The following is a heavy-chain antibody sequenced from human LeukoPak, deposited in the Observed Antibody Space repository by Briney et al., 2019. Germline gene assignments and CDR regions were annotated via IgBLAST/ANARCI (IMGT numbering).Heavy chain of an antibody. D-gene: IGHD3-9*01. V-gene: IGHV4-59*01. CDR2: IYYSGST. CDR3: ARVLRYFDWLPYNWFDP. CDR1: GGSISSYY. J-gene: IGHJ5*02. Sequence: PSETLSLTCTVSGGSISSYYWSWIRQPPGKGLEGIGYIYYSGSTNYNPSLTSRVTISVDTSKNQFSLKLSSVTAADTAVYYCARVLRYFDWLPYNWFDPWGQGTLVTVSS.